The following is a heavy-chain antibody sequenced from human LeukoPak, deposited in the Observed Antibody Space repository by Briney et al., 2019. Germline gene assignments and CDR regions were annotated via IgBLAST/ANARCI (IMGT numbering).Heavy chain of an antibody. V-gene: IGHV4-30-2*01. CDR1: GGSISSGSYY. CDR2: IYHSGST. Sequence: SQTLSLTCTVSGGSISSGSYYWSWIRQPPGKGLEWIGYIYHSGSTYYNPSLKSRVTISVNRSKNQFSLKLSSVTAADTAVYYCARSIAVAGTYYFDYWGQGTLVTVSS. J-gene: IGHJ4*02. CDR3: ARSIAVAGTYYFDY. D-gene: IGHD6-19*01.